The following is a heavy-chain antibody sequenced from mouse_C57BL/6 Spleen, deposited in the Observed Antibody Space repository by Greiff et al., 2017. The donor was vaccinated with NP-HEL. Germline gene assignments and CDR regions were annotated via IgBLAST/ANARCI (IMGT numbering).Heavy chain of an antibody. CDR2: FYPGSGSI. V-gene: IGHV1-62-2*01. Sequence: QVHVKQSGAELVKPGASVKLSCKASGYTFTEYTIHWVKQRSGQGLEWIGWFYPGSGSIKYNEKFKDKAPLTADKSSSTVYMELSRLTSEDSAVYFCARHEVYGNYVDYWGQGTSVTVSS. J-gene: IGHJ4*01. D-gene: IGHD2-1*01. CDR3: ARHEVYGNYVDY. CDR1: GYTFTEYT.